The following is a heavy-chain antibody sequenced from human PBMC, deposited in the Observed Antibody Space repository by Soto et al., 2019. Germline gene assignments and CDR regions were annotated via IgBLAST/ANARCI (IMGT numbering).Heavy chain of an antibody. Sequence: SETLSLTCAVSGGSLSSGGYSWSWFRQPPGKGLESIGYIYHSGSTYYNPSLKSRVTISVDRSKNQFSLKLSSVTAADTAVYYCARPPYYRMDFWGRGTTVTVSS. CDR3: ARPPYYRMDF. V-gene: IGHV4-30-2*01. J-gene: IGHJ6*04. CDR1: GGSLSSGGYS. CDR2: IYHSGST.